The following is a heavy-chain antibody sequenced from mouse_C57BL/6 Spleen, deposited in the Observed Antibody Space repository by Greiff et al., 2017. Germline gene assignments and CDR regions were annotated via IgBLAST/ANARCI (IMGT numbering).Heavy chain of an antibody. CDR3: ARRGVTTVVATGFDY. J-gene: IGHJ2*01. D-gene: IGHD1-1*01. CDR1: GYTFTSYW. Sequence: QVQLQQPGAELVKPGASVKLSCKASGYTFTSYWMHWVKQRPGQGLEWIGMIHPNSGSTNYNEKFKSKATLTVDKSSSTAYMQISSLTSEDSAVYYCARRGVTTVVATGFDYWGQGTTLTVSS. CDR2: IHPNSGST. V-gene: IGHV1-64*01.